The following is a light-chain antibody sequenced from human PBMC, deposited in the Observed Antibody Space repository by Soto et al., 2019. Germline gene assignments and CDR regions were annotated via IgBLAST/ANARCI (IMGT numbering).Light chain of an antibody. Sequence: EIVLTQSPATLSVSPGERVTLSCRASKSVDRNIAWYQQKPGQAPRLLIYVASTRATDVPARFSGSGSGTEFTLTISSLQSEDFAVYYCQQFNNWPPWTFGQGTKVEI. CDR1: KSVDRN. V-gene: IGKV3-15*01. CDR2: VAS. CDR3: QQFNNWPPWT. J-gene: IGKJ1*01.